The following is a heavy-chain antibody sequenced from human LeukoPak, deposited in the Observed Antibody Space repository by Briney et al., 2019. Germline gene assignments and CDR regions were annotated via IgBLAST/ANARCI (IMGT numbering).Heavy chain of an antibody. J-gene: IGHJ6*02. CDR1: GLTLSSYA. V-gene: IGHV3-30*04. CDR3: ARDSAAAFSPTLDV. D-gene: IGHD6-13*01. CDR2: ISKDGNNK. Sequence: GGSLRLSCAASGLTLSSYAMQWVREARGKGVEGGAVISKDGNNKYYAASVKGRFTISRDNSKNTLYLQMNSLRAEDTAVYYCARDSAAAFSPTLDVWGQGTTVTVSS.